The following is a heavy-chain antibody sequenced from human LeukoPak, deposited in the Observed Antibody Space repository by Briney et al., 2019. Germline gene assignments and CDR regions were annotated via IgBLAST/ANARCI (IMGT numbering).Heavy chain of an antibody. CDR3: ARDGNPLDY. J-gene: IGHJ4*02. V-gene: IGHV1-18*01. D-gene: IGHD1-14*01. Sequence: ASVKVPYQPSGYTFNTYGMNWVRQAPGQGLEWMGWISTYDGNTNYAQKLQGRVTMTTDTSTSTAYMELRSLRSDDTAVYYCARDGNPLDYWGQGTLVTVSS. CDR1: GYTFNTYG. CDR2: ISTYDGNT.